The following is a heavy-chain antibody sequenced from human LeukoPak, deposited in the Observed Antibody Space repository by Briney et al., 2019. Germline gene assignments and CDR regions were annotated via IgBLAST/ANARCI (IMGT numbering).Heavy chain of an antibody. D-gene: IGHD5-12*01. CDR1: GGSISSYY. J-gene: IGHJ3*02. CDR3: ARVDPTLDAFDI. CDR2: IYYSGST. Sequence: SETLSLTCTVSGGSISSYYWSWIRQPPGEGLEWIGYIYYSGSTNYNPSPKSRVTISVDTSKNQFSLKLSSVTAADTAVYYCARVDPTLDAFDIWGQGTMVTVSS. V-gene: IGHV4-59*08.